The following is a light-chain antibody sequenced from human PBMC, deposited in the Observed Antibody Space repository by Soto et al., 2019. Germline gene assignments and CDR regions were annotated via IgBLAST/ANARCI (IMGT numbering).Light chain of an antibody. CDR2: AAS. CDR1: QSIRSY. J-gene: IGKJ2*01. CDR3: QQGYSPPFT. V-gene: IGKV1-39*01. Sequence: DIQMTQSPSSLSASVGDRVTITCRASQSIRSYLNWYQQKPGKAPNLLIYAASSLQSGVPSKFSGSGSGTDFTLTISSLQPEDFATYYCQQGYSPPFTFGQGTKLEI.